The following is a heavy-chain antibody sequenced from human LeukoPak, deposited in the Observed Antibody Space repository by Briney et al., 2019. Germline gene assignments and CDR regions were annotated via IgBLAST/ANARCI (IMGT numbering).Heavy chain of an antibody. J-gene: IGHJ4*02. D-gene: IGHD1-26*01. V-gene: IGHV3-21*01. CDR2: ISSSSSYI. CDR3: ARGLGRGSYFSFFDY. CDR1: GFTFSSYS. Sequence: PGGSLRLSCAASGFTFSSYSMNWVRQAPGKGLAWVSSISSSSSYIDYADSVKGRFTISRDNAKNSLYLQMNSLRAEDTAVYYCARGLGRGSYFSFFDYWGQGTLVTVSS.